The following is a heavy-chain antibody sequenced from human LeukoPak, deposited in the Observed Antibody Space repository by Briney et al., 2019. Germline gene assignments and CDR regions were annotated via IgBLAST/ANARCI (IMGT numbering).Heavy chain of an antibody. CDR2: INSDGSST. Sequence: GGSLRLSCAASGFTFSSYWMHWVRQAPGKGLVWVSRINSDGSSTSYADSVKGRFTISRDNAKNTLYLQMNSLRAEDTAVYYCARDFGPVWKSYYYYYGMDVWGQGTTVTVSS. D-gene: IGHD3/OR15-3a*01. V-gene: IGHV3-74*01. J-gene: IGHJ6*02. CDR3: ARDFGPVWKSYYYYYGMDV. CDR1: GFTFSSYW.